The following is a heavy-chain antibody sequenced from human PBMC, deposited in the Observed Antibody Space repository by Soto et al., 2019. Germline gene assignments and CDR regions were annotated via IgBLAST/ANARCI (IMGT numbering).Heavy chain of an antibody. V-gene: IGHV1-69*02. Sequence: QVQLVQSGAEVKKPWSSVKVSCKASGGTFSSYTISWVRQAPGQGLEWMGRIIPILGIANYSPKFQGRVTITADKSASTAYMELSSLRSEDTAVYYCARNLYGDYYFDYWGQGTLVTVSS. CDR3: ARNLYGDYYFDY. CDR2: IIPILGIA. J-gene: IGHJ4*02. D-gene: IGHD4-17*01. CDR1: GGTFSSYT.